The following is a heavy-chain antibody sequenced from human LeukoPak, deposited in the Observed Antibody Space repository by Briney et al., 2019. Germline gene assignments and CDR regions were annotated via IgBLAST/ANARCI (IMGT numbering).Heavy chain of an antibody. Sequence: SETLSLTCTVSGGSISSSSSYWGWIRQPPGKGLEWIGSIYYSGSTYYRPSLKSRVTISVDTSKNHFSLKLSSVTAADTAVYYCARMSRVDFWSGYSDAFDIWGQGTMVTVSS. CDR3: ARMSRVDFWSGYSDAFDI. V-gene: IGHV4-39*01. D-gene: IGHD3-3*01. J-gene: IGHJ3*02. CDR2: IYYSGST. CDR1: GGSISSSSSY.